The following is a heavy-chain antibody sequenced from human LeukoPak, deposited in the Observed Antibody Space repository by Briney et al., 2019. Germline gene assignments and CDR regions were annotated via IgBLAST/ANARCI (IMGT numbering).Heavy chain of an antibody. V-gene: IGHV3-53*01. D-gene: IGHD4-17*01. J-gene: IGHJ4*02. Sequence: QAGGSLRLSCAASGFTVSSNSMSWVRQAPGKGLEWVSFIYSGGNTHHSDSVKGRFTISRDNSKNTLYLQMNSLRAEDTAVYYCARRAGEYSHPYDYWGQGTLVTVSS. CDR2: IYSGGNT. CDR1: GFTVSSNS. CDR3: ARRAGEYSHPYDY.